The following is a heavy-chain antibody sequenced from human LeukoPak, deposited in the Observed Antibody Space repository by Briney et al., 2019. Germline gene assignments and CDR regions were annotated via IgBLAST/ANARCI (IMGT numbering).Heavy chain of an antibody. CDR3: GSYYSDTPYYFDY. J-gene: IGHJ4*02. CDR1: GFTFSSYA. D-gene: IGHD1-26*01. V-gene: IGHV3-23*01. Sequence: PGGSLRLSCAASGFTFSSYAMSWVRQAPGKGLEWVSAISGSGGSTYYADSVKGRFTISRDNSKNTLYLQMDSLRAEDTAVHYCGSYYSDTPYYFDYWGQGTLVTVSS. CDR2: ISGSGGST.